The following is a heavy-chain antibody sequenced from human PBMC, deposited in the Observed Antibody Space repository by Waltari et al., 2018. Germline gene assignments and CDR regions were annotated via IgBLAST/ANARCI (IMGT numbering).Heavy chain of an antibody. CDR1: GFTFSSHS. V-gene: IGHV3-21*01. CDR2: ISSSSSYI. Sequence: EVQLVESGGGLVKPGGSLRLSCAASGFTFSSHSMNWVRQAPGKGLEWVSSISSSSSYIYYADSVKGRFTISRDNAKNSLYLQMNSLRAEDTAVYYCASTYSSTDLDFDYWGQGTLVTVSS. CDR3: ASTYSSTDLDFDY. D-gene: IGHD6-13*01. J-gene: IGHJ4*02.